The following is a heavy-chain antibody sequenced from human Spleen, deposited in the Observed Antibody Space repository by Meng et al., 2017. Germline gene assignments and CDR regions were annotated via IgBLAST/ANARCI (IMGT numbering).Heavy chain of an antibody. V-gene: IGHV4-61*03. J-gene: IGHJ5*02. Sequence: QVQLQESGPGLVRPSETLSLTCTVSGDSVTSGNYYWSWIRQPPGKGPEWIGYIYYTGSTNYNPSLKSRLTMSIDTSKNRFSLKLTSVTAADTAVYYCARDPHTTGTYDLWGQGTLVTVSS. D-gene: IGHD1-1*01. CDR1: GDSVTSGNYY. CDR3: ARDPHTTGTYDL. CDR2: IYYTGST.